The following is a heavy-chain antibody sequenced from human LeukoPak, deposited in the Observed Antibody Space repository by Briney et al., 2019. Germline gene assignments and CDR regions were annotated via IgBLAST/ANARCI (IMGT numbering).Heavy chain of an antibody. D-gene: IGHD2-15*01. J-gene: IGHJ4*02. CDR1: GGSIGTSY. CDR2: IHYSGAT. Sequence: PSETLSLTCTVSGGSIGTSYWAWIRQPPGKGLEWVAYIHYSGATSYNPSLESRLTISLDMSNNQFSLKLSSVTAADTAVYYCARDSRGGGPDFDYWGQGTLVTVSS. CDR3: ARDSRGGGPDFDY. V-gene: IGHV4-59*01.